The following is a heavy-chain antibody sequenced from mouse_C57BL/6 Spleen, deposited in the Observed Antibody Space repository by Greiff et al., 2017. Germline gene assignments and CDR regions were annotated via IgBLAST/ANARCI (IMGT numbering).Heavy chain of an antibody. Sequence: QVQLQQPGAELVRPGSSVKLSCKASGYTFTSYWMDWVKQRPGQGLEWIGNIYPSDSETHYNQKFKDKATLTVDKSSNTAYMQLSSLTSEDSAVYCCARGGYPYYFDYWGQGTTLTVSS. D-gene: IGHD2-2*01. CDR2: IYPSDSET. CDR3: ARGGYPYYFDY. V-gene: IGHV1-61*01. CDR1: GYTFTSYW. J-gene: IGHJ2*01.